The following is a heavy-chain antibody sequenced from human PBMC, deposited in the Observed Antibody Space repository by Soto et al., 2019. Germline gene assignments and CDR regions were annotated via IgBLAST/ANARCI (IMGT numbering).Heavy chain of an antibody. J-gene: IGHJ4*02. CDR1: GFTFSNSY. CDR2: INKDGSGK. D-gene: IGHD1-1*01. V-gene: IGHV3-7*04. CDR3: AKDFWNYFDQ. Sequence: PGGSLRLSCAASGFTFSNSYMAWLRQAPGRGLEWVANINKDGSGKNYADSVRGRFTISRDNAKNSLNLQMNSLRTDDTAVYYCAKDFWNYFDQWGQGTLVTVSS.